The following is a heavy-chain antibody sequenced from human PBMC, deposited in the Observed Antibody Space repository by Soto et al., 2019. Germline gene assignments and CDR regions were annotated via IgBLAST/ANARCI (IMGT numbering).Heavy chain of an antibody. CDR3: ARGPRSTSTGTGAF. D-gene: IGHD1-1*01. J-gene: IGHJ4*02. CDR1: GFTFSMYW. Sequence: PGGSLRLSCAASGFTFSMYWMHWARQVPGKGPEWVSRINDDGSSTNYADSVKGRFTISRDNAKNTLYLQMNALGAEDTAVYYCARGPRSTSTGTGAFWGQGTLVTVSS. CDR2: INDDGSST. V-gene: IGHV3-74*01.